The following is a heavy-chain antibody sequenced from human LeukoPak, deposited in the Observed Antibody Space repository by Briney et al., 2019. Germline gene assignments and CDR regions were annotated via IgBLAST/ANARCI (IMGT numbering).Heavy chain of an antibody. V-gene: IGHV1-69*13. Sequence: GASVKVSCKASGGTFSSYAISWVRQAPGQGLEWMGGIIPIFGTANYAQKFQGRVTITADESTSTAYMELSSLRSEDAAVYYCARDGGGGYFDYWGQGTLVTVSS. CDR3: ARDGGGGYFDY. J-gene: IGHJ4*02. CDR1: GGTFSSYA. D-gene: IGHD3-16*01. CDR2: IIPIFGTA.